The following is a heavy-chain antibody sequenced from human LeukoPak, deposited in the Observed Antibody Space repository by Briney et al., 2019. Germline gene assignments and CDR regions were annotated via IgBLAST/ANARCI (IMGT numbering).Heavy chain of an antibody. CDR2: IDWDDDK. V-gene: IGHV2-70*11. J-gene: IGHJ4*02. Sequence: SGPALVKPTQTLTLTCTFSWFSLSTSVMYVSWIRQPPGKSLEWLARIDWDDDKYYSTSLKTRLTISKDTSKNQVVLTMTNMDPVDTATYYCARMQSSGYRYFDYWGQGTLVTASS. CDR3: ARMQSSGYRYFDY. D-gene: IGHD3-22*01. CDR1: WFSLSTSVMY.